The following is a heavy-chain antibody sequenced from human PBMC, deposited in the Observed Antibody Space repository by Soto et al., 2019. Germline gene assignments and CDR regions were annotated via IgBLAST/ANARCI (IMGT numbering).Heavy chain of an antibody. CDR3: ARDLRTN. V-gene: IGHV3-48*02. Sequence: EVQVVESGGTLVKPGGSLRLACEGTGYIFSAYSMNWVRQAPGKGLEWVSNIGSDGTITTYAESVRGRFTVSRDNAKNSVYLQMNNLRHEDTAVYYCARDLRTNWGQGTLVSVSS. CDR2: IGSDGTIT. J-gene: IGHJ4*02. CDR1: GYIFSAYS.